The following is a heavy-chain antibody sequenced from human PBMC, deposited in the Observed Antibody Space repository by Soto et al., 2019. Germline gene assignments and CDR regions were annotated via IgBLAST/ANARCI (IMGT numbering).Heavy chain of an antibody. D-gene: IGHD5-12*01. V-gene: IGHV3-20*04. CDR1: GFTFDDYG. CDR3: ARDIVATVDYYYGMDV. Sequence: GGSLRLSCAASGFTFDDYGMSWVRQAPGKGLEWVSGINWNGGSTGYADSVKGRFTISRDNAKNSLYLQMNSLRAEDTALYYCARDIVATVDYYYGMDVWGQGTTVTVSS. J-gene: IGHJ6*02. CDR2: INWNGGST.